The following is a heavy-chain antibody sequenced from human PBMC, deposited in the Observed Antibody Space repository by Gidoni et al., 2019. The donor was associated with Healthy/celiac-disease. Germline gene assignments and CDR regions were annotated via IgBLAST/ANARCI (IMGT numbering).Heavy chain of an antibody. CDR2: INHSGST. J-gene: IGHJ3*02. CDR3: AIGSAGYCSGGSCSDAFDI. D-gene: IGHD2-15*01. V-gene: IGHV4-34*01. CDR1: GGFFSGFY. Sequence: QLQLHPWGAGLLKPSETLSLPCAFYGGFFSGFYWSWIRQPPGKGLEWIGEINHSGSTNYNPSLKSRVTISVDTSKNQFSLKLSSVTAADTAVYYCAIGSAGYCSGGSCSDAFDIWGQGTMVTVSS.